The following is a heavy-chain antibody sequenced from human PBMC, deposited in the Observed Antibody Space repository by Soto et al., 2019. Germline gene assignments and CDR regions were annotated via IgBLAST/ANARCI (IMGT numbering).Heavy chain of an antibody. CDR1: GFSLSTSGVG. D-gene: IGHD1-20*01. CDR3: AHASISPYYYYGMDV. CDR2: IYWDDDR. J-gene: IGHJ6*02. Sequence: QITLKESGPTLVKPTQTLTLTCTFSGFSLSTSGVGVGWIRQPPGKALEWLAVIYWDDDRRYSPSLKSRLTTTXXXSXXQVVLTMTNMDPVDTGTYYCAHASISPYYYYGMDVWGQGTTVTVSS. V-gene: IGHV2-5*02.